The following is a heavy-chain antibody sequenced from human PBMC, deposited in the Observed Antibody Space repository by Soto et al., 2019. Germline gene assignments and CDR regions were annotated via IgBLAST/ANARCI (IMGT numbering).Heavy chain of an antibody. D-gene: IGHD2-15*01. J-gene: IGHJ4*02. CDR2: INSDGSST. CDR3: VRTSLVVAAATREDY. V-gene: IGHV3-74*01. Sequence: EVQLVESGGGLVQPGGSLRLSCAASGFTFSSYWMHWVRQAPGKKLVWVSRINSDGSSTSYAASVKGRFTISRDNAKNTLYVQMNSLRAEDTAVYYCVRTSLVVAAATREDYWGEGTLVNVAS. CDR1: GFTFSSYW.